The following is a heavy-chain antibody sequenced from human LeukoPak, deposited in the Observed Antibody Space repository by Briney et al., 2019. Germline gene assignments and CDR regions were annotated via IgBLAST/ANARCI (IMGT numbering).Heavy chain of an antibody. V-gene: IGHV3-21*01. D-gene: IGHD6-13*01. CDR1: GVTFSSYS. CDR2: IPSHSRHI. CDR3: AGVEDSSSWVNYNYYYYMDV. Sequence: GLSLRLFSAASGVTFSSYSMNSVRQAPGKGLEWVSSIPSHSRHIYYADSVKGRFTISRDNAKNSLYLQMNSLRAEDTAVYYCAGVEDSSSWVNYNYYYYMDVWGKGTMVTVSS. J-gene: IGHJ6*03.